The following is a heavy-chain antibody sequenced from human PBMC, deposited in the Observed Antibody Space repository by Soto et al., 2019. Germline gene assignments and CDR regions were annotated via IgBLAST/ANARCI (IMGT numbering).Heavy chain of an antibody. V-gene: IGHV1-69*06. Sequence: SVKIYFNAGACPFSSLAMRCERQAPGQGVEGMGGIIPIFGTANYAQKFQGRVTITADKSTSTAYMELSSLRSEDTAVYYCAGEFIDILNGPGGYYYYGMDVWGQGTTVTVSS. D-gene: IGHD3-9*01. CDR1: ACPFSSLA. CDR2: IIPIFGTA. CDR3: AGEFIDILNGPGGYYYYGMDV. J-gene: IGHJ6*02.